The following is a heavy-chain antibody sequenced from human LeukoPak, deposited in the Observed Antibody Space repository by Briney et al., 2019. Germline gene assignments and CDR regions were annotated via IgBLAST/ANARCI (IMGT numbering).Heavy chain of an antibody. CDR1: GFTFSSYS. CDR2: ISSGSSTI. CDR3: ARNYYYMDV. J-gene: IGHJ6*03. V-gene: IGHV3-48*04. Sequence: GGSLRLSCAASGFTFSSYSMNWVRQASGKGLEWVSYISSGSSTIYYADSVKGRFTISRDNAKNSLYLQMNSLSAEDTALYYCARNYYYMDVWGKGTTVTVSS.